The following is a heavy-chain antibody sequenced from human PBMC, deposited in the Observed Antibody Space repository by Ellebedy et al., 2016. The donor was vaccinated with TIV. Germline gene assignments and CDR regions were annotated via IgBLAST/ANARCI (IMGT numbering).Heavy chain of an antibody. V-gene: IGHV1-18*04. CDR1: GYTFTSYG. CDR2: ISAYNGNT. CDR3: ARDANGYSSGWYLGWFDP. Sequence: AASVKVSCKASGYTFTSYGISWVRQAPGQGLEWMGWISAYNGNTLHAQKLQGRVTMTTDTSTSTAYMELRSLRSDDTAVYYCARDANGYSSGWYLGWFDPWGQGTLVTVSS. J-gene: IGHJ5*02. D-gene: IGHD6-19*01.